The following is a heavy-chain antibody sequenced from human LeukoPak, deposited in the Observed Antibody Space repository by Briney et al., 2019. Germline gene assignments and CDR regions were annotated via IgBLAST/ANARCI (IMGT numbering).Heavy chain of an antibody. Sequence: RGSLRLSCAASGFTFSNYAMAWVRQAPGKGREGGAGMSGNAANTWYADSVKGRSTISRDNFRNAVYLQMNRLRAEDTAAYYCAKDRQHSSGSYWGAFDYWGQRTLVTVSS. V-gene: IGHV3-23*01. J-gene: IGHJ4*02. D-gene: IGHD3-22*01. CDR2: MSGNAANT. CDR1: GFTFSNYA. CDR3: AKDRQHSSGSYWGAFDY.